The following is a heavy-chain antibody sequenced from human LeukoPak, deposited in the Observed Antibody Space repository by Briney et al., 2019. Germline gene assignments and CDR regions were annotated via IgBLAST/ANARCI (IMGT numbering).Heavy chain of an antibody. CDR2: IYYSGSI. V-gene: IGHV4-39*07. CDR1: GGSISSTSYY. CDR3: AREKYYYGSGSYPFDY. Sequence: KSSETLSLTCVVSGGSISSTSYYWGWIRQPPGKGLEWIGSIYYSGSIYYSPSLKSRVTISVDTSKNQFSLKLSSVTAADTAVYYCAREKYYYGSGSYPFDYWGQGTLVTVSS. D-gene: IGHD3-10*01. J-gene: IGHJ4*02.